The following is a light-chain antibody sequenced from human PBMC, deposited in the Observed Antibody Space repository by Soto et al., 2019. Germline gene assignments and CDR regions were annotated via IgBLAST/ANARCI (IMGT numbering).Light chain of an antibody. CDR2: GAS. CDR1: QSVDSTY. V-gene: IGKV3-20*01. CDR3: QQYGSAPLT. J-gene: IGKJ4*01. Sequence: EIVLTQSTGTLSLSPGERATLSCRASQSVDSTYLAWYQQKFGQAPRLLIYGASSRATGIPDRFSGSGSGTDFTLTISRLEPEDFAVYYCQQYGSAPLTFGGGTKVEIK.